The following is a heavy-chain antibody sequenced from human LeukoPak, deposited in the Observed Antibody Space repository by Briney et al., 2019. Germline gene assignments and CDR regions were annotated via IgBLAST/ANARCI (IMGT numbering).Heavy chain of an antibody. CDR3: ARHISYSSSASWFDP. Sequence: GESLKISCKGSGYSFTSYWIGWVRQMPGKGLEWMGIIYPGDSDTRYSPSFQGQVTISADKSVSTAYLQWSSLKASDTAIYYCARHISYSSSASWFDPWGQGTLVTVSS. J-gene: IGHJ5*02. V-gene: IGHV5-51*01. CDR2: IYPGDSDT. D-gene: IGHD6-6*01. CDR1: GYSFTSYW.